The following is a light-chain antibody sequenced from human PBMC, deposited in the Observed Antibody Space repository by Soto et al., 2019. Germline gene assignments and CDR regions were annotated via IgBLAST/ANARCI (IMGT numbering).Light chain of an antibody. Sequence: DIPMTQSPSALSASVGDRVTITCRGSQGISSWLAWYQQKPGKAPRLLIYKASSLASVVPSRFSGRGSGTEFTLTISSLQPEDVATYHCQQHTTFGQGTKVEI. CDR2: KAS. V-gene: IGKV1-5*03. CDR1: QGISSW. J-gene: IGKJ1*01. CDR3: QQHTT.